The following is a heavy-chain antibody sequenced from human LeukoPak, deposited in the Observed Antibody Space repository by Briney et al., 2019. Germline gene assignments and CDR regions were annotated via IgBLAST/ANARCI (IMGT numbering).Heavy chain of an antibody. CDR1: GYEFSSYG. CDR2: ISAYNGNT. V-gene: IGHV1-18*01. Sequence: ASVKVSCKASGYEFSSYGINWVRQAPGEGLEWLGWISAYNGNTNYGQKVQGRVTMTTDTSTSTTYMELRSLRSDDTAVYYCARDRYDSTGYFYGYNWFDPWGQGTLVIVSS. J-gene: IGHJ5*02. D-gene: IGHD3-22*01. CDR3: ARDRYDSTGYFYGYNWFDP.